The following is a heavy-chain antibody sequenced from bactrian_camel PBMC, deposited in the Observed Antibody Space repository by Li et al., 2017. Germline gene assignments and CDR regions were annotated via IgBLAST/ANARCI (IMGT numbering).Heavy chain of an antibody. J-gene: IGHJ4*01. Sequence: VQLVESGGGSVQAGGSLRLSCADSGHGYSWYCMAWFRQAAGKEREAVAAINRDFSTTYADSVKGRFTISLDSAKNMLYLQMTSLKPEDTATYYCAAQFLEASCAVVHAIDNWGQGTQVTVS. CDR2: INRDFST. D-gene: IGHD2*01. CDR1: GHGYSWYC. V-gene: IGHV3S53*01. CDR3: AAQFLEASCAVVHAIDN.